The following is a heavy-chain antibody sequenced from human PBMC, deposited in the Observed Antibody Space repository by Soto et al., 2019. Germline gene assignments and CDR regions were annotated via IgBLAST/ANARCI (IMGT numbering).Heavy chain of an antibody. V-gene: IGHV4-30-2*01. J-gene: IGHJ4*02. CDR1: CGSISSGGSS. CDR2: IYHSGST. D-gene: IGHD6-19*01. Sequence: SDTLSLTCAVSCGSISSGGSSRSWIRQPPGKGLEWIGYIYHSGSTYYNPSLKSRVTISVDRSKNQFSLKLSSVTAADTAVYYCARAGDSSGPVALGYWGQGTLVTVSS. CDR3: ARAGDSSGPVALGY.